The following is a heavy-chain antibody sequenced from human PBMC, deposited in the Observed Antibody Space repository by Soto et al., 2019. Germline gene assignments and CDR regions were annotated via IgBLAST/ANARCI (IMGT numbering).Heavy chain of an antibody. J-gene: IGHJ4*01. CDR2: MYAGGDT. D-gene: IGHD2-21*01. V-gene: IGHV3-53*01. CDR3: VSRIPSWVFDY. CDR1: GLSVSDNY. Sequence: GGSLRLSCGASGLSVSDNYMGWVRQAPGRGLEWVSVMYAGGDTHYADSVKGRFTISRDKSENTLYLQMNSLRDEDTGVYFCVSRIPSWVFDYWGLGTLVTRLL.